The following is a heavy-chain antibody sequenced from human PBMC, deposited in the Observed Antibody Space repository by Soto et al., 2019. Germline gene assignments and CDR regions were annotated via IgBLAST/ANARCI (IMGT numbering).Heavy chain of an antibody. V-gene: IGHV3-72*01. D-gene: IGHD6-13*01. J-gene: IGHJ4*02. CDR2: TRNKANSYTT. CDR3: GRAWDSTNGLDY. CDR1: GFTFSDHY. Sequence: EVQLVESGGGLVQPGGSLRLSCAASGFTFSDHYMDWVRQAPGKGLEWVGRTRNKANSYTTEYAASVKGRFIISRDDSKNSLYLQMNSLKTEDTAVYYCGRAWDSTNGLDYWGQGTLVTVSS.